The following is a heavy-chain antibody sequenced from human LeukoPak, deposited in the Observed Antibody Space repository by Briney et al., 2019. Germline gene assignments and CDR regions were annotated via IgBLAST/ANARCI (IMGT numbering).Heavy chain of an antibody. Sequence: GASVKVSCKASGYTFTSYYMHWVRQAPGQGLEWMGIINPSGGSTSYAQKFQGRVTMTRDTSTSTAYMELRSLRSDDTAVYYCARDLGYDFWSGYHRPYYFDYWGQGTLVTVSS. CDR1: GYTFTSYY. V-gene: IGHV1-46*01. CDR2: INPSGGST. D-gene: IGHD3-3*01. CDR3: ARDLGYDFWSGYHRPYYFDY. J-gene: IGHJ4*02.